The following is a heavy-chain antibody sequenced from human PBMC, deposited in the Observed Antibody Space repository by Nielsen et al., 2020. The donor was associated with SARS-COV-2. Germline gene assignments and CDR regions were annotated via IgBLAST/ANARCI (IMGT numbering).Heavy chain of an antibody. Sequence: GGSLRLSCRGSEYTFANYWIAWVRQLPGKGLEWMGIIYPGDSETTYSPSFQGKVTISADKSINTAYLQWSSLKASDTATYCCARHFGYCNTTTCFGHYYFDLWGRGTLVTISS. D-gene: IGHD2-2*01. CDR2: IYPGDSET. CDR1: EYTFANYW. V-gene: IGHV5-51*01. CDR3: ARHFGYCNTTTCFGHYYFDL. J-gene: IGHJ2*01.